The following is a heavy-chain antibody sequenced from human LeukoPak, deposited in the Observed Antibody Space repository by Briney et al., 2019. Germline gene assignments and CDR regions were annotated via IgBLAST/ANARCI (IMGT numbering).Heavy chain of an antibody. D-gene: IGHD3-9*01. J-gene: IGHJ5*02. CDR1: DYSISTTYY. CDR3: ARDYDVLTAYPPTQLFDP. V-gene: IGHV4-38-2*02. Sequence: SETLSLTCIVSDYSISTTYYWGWIRQSPGGGLQWIASIHHSGTAYYSPSLKSRVTLSVDTSKTQFSLELNSVTAADTAVYYCARDYDVLTAYPPTQLFDPWGQGTLVTVSS. CDR2: IHHSGTA.